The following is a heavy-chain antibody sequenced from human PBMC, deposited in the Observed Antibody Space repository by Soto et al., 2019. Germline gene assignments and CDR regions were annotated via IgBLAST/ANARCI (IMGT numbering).Heavy chain of an antibody. Sequence: GGSLRLSCAASGFTFSIYAMSWVRHAPGKGLEWVSAISGSGGSTYYADSVKGRFTISRDNSKNTLYLQMNSLRAEDTAVYYCAKTLGYCSGGSCYTSRLYGMDVWGQGTTVTVSS. CDR2: ISGSGGST. V-gene: IGHV3-23*01. CDR1: GFTFSIYA. CDR3: AKTLGYCSGGSCYTSRLYGMDV. D-gene: IGHD2-15*01. J-gene: IGHJ6*02.